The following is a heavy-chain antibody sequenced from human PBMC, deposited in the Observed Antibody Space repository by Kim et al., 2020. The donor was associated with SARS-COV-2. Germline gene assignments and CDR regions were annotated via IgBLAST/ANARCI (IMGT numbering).Heavy chain of an antibody. CDR1: GVSFSDFQ. V-gene: IGHV4-34*01. Sequence: SETLSLTCAVYGVSFSDFQWSWIRQTPEKGLEWIGEINHSGSSSCNPSLKSRVSMSVDTSKNQFSLKVNSVTAADTAVYYCAAGAPGHWGQGTMVTVFS. J-gene: IGHJ1*01. CDR3: AAGAPGH. CDR2: INHSGSS.